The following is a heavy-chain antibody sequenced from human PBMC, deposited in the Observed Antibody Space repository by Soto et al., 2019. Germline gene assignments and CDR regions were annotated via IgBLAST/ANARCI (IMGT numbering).Heavy chain of an antibody. CDR1: GYTFTGYY. D-gene: IGHD6-6*01. J-gene: IGHJ4*02. V-gene: IGHV1-2*04. CDR3: ARGSKIEYSSSSDFDY. Sequence: ASVKVSCKASGYTFTGYYMHWVRQAPGQGLEWMGWINPNSGGTNYAQKFQGWVTMTRDTSISTAYMELSRLRSDDTAVYYCARGSKIEYSSSSDFDYWGQGTLVTVSS. CDR2: INPNSGGT.